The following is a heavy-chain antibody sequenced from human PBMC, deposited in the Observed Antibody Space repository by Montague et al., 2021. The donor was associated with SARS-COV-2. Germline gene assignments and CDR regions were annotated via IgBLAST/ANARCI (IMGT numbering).Heavy chain of an antibody. CDR1: GGSFSGFY. D-gene: IGHD3-9*01. CDR2: MNHSGST. V-gene: IGHV4-34*01. J-gene: IGHJ6*02. Sequence: SETLSLTCAVYGGSFSGFYWTWIRQPPGKGLEWIGEMNHSGSTNYNPSLKSRVTISVDTSKNQFSLKLTSVTAADTAVYYCARGVTYYDILTGYYKGKYYYGTDVWGQGTTVTVSS. CDR3: ARGVTYYDILTGYYKGKYYYGTDV.